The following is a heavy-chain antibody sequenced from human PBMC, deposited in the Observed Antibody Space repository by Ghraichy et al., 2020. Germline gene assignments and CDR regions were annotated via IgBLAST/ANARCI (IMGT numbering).Heavy chain of an antibody. CDR2: ISYSGNT. CDR1: GGSISSGVYY. V-gene: IGHV4-31*03. CDR3: ARTDNIGFQPLGY. D-gene: IGHD3-22*01. Sequence: SETLSLTCTVSGGSISSGVYYWSWIRQHPGKGLEWIGYISYSGNTYYNPSLRSRVSISVDTSKNQFSLKLSSVTAADTAVYYCARTDNIGFQPLGYWGQGTLVTVSS. J-gene: IGHJ4*02.